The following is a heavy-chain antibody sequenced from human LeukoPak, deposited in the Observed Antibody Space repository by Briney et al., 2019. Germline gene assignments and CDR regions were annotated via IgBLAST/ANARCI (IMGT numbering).Heavy chain of an antibody. CDR3: ARDTVLLWFGYYYYYMDV. Sequence: GGSLRLSCAASGFTFSSYWMSWVRQAPGKGLEWVANIKQDGSEKYYVDSVKGRFTISRDNAKNSLYLQMNSLRAEDTAVYYCARDTVLLWFGYYYYYMDVWGKGTTVTISS. D-gene: IGHD3-10*01. CDR1: GFTFSSYW. J-gene: IGHJ6*03. V-gene: IGHV3-7*01. CDR2: IKQDGSEK.